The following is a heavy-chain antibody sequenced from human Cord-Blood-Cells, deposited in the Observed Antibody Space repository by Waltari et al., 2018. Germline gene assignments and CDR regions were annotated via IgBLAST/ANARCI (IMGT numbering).Heavy chain of an antibody. CDR3: ARKYANNPHYDAFDI. V-gene: IGHV3-7*01. J-gene: IGHJ3*02. Sequence: EVQLVESGGGLVQPGGSLRLSCAASGFTFSSYWMSWVRQAPGKGLEWVANIKQDGRWKYYVDSVKVRFTYSRDNAKNSLYLQMNSLRAEDTAVYYCARKYANNPHYDAFDIWGQGTMVTVSS. CDR1: GFTFSSYW. D-gene: IGHD2-2*01. CDR2: IKQDGRWK.